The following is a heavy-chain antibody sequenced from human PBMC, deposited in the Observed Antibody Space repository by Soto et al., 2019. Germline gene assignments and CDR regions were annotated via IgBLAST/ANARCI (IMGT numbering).Heavy chain of an antibody. V-gene: IGHV5-51*01. CDR3: ARLSSLLAQPGWFDS. D-gene: IGHD2-2*01. CDR2: IWPSSSDT. CDR1: GHTFLSHW. Sequence: GESLKISCEDSGHTFLSHWIAWVRQVPGKGLECIGIIWPSSSDTKYSPAFQGHVTISADKSTNTAYLQWDSLRASDTAIYFCARLSSLLAQPGWFDSWGLGTLVTVSS. J-gene: IGHJ5*01.